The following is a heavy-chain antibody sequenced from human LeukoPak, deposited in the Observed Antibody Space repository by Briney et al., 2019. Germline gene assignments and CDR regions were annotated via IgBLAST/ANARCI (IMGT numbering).Heavy chain of an antibody. CDR3: ARRQYYYYDMDV. CDR2: IYYSGST. J-gene: IGHJ6*03. V-gene: IGHV4-39*01. CDR1: GGSISSYY. Sequence: SETLSLTCTVSGGSISSYYWGWIRQPPGKGLEWIGSIYYSGSTYYNPTLKSRVTISVDTSKNQFSLKLSSATAADTAVYYCARRQYYYYDMDVWGKGTTVTVSS.